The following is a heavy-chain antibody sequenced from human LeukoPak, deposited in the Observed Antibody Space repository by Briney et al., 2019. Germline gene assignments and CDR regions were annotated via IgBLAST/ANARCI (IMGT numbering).Heavy chain of an antibody. CDR2: ISSSSSYI. Sequence: GGSLRLSCAASGFTFSSYSMNWVRQAPGKGLEWVSSISSSSSYIYYADSVKGRFTISRDNAKNSLYLQMNSLRAEDTAVYYCARDNSSGRDGYNRAFDIWGQGTMVTVSS. J-gene: IGHJ3*02. CDR1: GFTFSSYS. D-gene: IGHD5-24*01. V-gene: IGHV3-21*01. CDR3: ARDNSSGRDGYNRAFDI.